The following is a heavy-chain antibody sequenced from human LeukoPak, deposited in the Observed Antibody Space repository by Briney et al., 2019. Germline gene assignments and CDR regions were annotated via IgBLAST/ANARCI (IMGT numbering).Heavy chain of an antibody. Sequence: PSETLSLTCTVSGDSISSYYWSWIRQPPGKGLEWIGYIYYSENTYYNPSLKSRVTTSVDTSKNQFSLKLTSVTAADTAVYYCARGLLKGQLHLGYSYYMDVWGKGTTITVS. J-gene: IGHJ6*03. CDR2: IYYSENT. D-gene: IGHD2-2*01. CDR1: GDSISSYY. V-gene: IGHV4-59*13. CDR3: ARGLLKGQLHLGYSYYMDV.